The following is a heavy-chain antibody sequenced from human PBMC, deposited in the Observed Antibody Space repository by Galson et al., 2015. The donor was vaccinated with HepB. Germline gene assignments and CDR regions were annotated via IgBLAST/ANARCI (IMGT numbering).Heavy chain of an antibody. CDR1: GYSFTAFW. Sequence: QSGAEVKKPGESLRISCKASGYSFTAFWIFWVRQMPGKGLEWMGRIDPSDSYTNYSPSFQGHITFSADKSITTAYLQWSSLKASDTAMYYCASRQYYFASGTYYNVSDYWGQGTLVTVSS. CDR2: IDPSDSYT. CDR3: ASRQYYFASGTYYNVSDY. D-gene: IGHD3-10*01. J-gene: IGHJ4*01. V-gene: IGHV5-10-1*01.